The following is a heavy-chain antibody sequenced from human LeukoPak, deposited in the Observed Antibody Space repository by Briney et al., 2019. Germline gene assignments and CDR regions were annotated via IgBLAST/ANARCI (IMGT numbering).Heavy chain of an antibody. CDR1: GFRFSSSW. D-gene: IGHD3-10*01. CDR2: IKSDGSSA. Sequence: SGGSLRLSCAASGFRFSSSWMHWVRQAPGEGLVWVSRIKSDGSSASYADSVKGRFTISRDNAKNTLYLQMNSLKAEDTAVYYCARDPHGGSGGPHGAFDIWGQGTMVTVSS. J-gene: IGHJ3*02. CDR3: ARDPHGGSGGPHGAFDI. V-gene: IGHV3-74*01.